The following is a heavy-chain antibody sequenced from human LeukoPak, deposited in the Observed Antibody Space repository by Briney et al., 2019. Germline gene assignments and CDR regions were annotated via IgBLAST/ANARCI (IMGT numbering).Heavy chain of an antibody. CDR3: ATNVLGTYYDILTGWRDNWFDP. D-gene: IGHD3-9*01. V-gene: IGHV1-24*01. J-gene: IGHJ5*02. CDR1: GYTLTELS. CDR2: FDPEDGET. Sequence: EASVKVSCKVSGYTLTELSMHWVRQAPGKGLEWMGGFDPEDGETIYAQKFQGRVTMTEDTSTDTAYMELSSLRSEDTAVYYCATNVLGTYYDILTGWRDNWFDPWGQGTLVTVSS.